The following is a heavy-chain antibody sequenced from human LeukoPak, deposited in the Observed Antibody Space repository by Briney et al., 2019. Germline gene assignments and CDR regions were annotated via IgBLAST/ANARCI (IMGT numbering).Heavy chain of an antibody. CDR3: ARDPAYGGNPGFDY. Sequence: SETLSLTCTVSGGSISSGDYYWSWIRQPPGKGLEWIGCIYYSGSTYYNPSLKSRVTISVDTSKNQFSLKLSSVTAADTAVYYCARDPAYGGNPGFDYWGQGTLVTVSS. CDR1: GGSISSGDYY. J-gene: IGHJ4*02. V-gene: IGHV4-30-4*08. D-gene: IGHD4-23*01. CDR2: IYYSGST.